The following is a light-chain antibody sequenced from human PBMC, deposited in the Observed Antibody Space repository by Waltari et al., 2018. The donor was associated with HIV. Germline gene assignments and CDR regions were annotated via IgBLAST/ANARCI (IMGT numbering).Light chain of an antibody. CDR3: QQNDDWPWT. V-gene: IGKV1-39*01. Sequence: DIQMTQSPSSLSAFVGDRVTITCRASQGISTYLNWYQQQPGKAPKLLIFAASTLESGVPSRFSGSGSGTEFTLTITSLQPEDFALYYCQQNDDWPWTFGQGTKVEIK. CDR1: QGISTY. CDR2: AAS. J-gene: IGKJ1*01.